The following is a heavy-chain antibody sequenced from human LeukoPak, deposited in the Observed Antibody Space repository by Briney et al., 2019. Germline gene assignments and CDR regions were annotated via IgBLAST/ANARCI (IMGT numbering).Heavy chain of an antibody. V-gene: IGHV1-18*01. CDR1: GYTFTGYY. D-gene: IGHD3-9*01. CDR2: INPYNGNT. J-gene: IGHJ4*02. Sequence: GASVKVSCKTSGYTFTGYYIHWVRQAPGQGLEWMGWINPYNGNTNYAQMLQGRVTMTTDTSTSTAYMELRSLRSDDTAVYYCARTHLRYFDWLAPGPPFDYWGQGTLVTVSS. CDR3: ARTHLRYFDWLAPGPPFDY.